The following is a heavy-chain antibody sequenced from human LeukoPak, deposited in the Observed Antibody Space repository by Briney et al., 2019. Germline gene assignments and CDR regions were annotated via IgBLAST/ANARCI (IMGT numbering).Heavy chain of an antibody. V-gene: IGHV1-18*01. J-gene: IGHJ4*02. CDR2: ISAYNGNA. Sequence: ASVKVSCKATGYTVTSYGVSWVRQAPGQGLEWMEWISAYNGNANYAQKLQGRVTMTTDTSTSTAYMELRSLRSDDTAVYFCARGYYDILTGYYREGIGEAYFDYWGQGTLVTVSS. CDR1: GYTVTSYG. CDR3: ARGYYDILTGYYREGIGEAYFDY. D-gene: IGHD3-9*01.